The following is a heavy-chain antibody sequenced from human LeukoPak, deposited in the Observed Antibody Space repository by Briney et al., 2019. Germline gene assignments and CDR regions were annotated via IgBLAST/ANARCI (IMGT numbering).Heavy chain of an antibody. Sequence: SETLSLTCAVYGGSFSGYCWSWIRQPPGKGLEWIGEINHSGSTNYNPSLKSRVTISVDTSKNQFSLKLSSVTAADTAVYYCARFSPTAMANFDYWGQGTLVTVSS. V-gene: IGHV4-34*01. D-gene: IGHD5-18*01. J-gene: IGHJ4*02. CDR2: INHSGST. CDR3: ARFSPTAMANFDY. CDR1: GGSFSGYC.